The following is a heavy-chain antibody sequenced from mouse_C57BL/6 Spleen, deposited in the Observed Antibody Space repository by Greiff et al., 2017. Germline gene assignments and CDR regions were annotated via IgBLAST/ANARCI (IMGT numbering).Heavy chain of an antibody. Sequence: VQLQQSGAELVKPGASVKLSCTASGFNIKDYYMHWVKQRTEQGLEWIGRIDPDDGETKYAPKFQGKATITADTSSNTAYVQLSSLTSKDTDVYYCAVITTVVAPYWYFDVWGTGTTVTVSS. CDR2: IDPDDGET. D-gene: IGHD1-1*01. V-gene: IGHV14-2*01. CDR3: AVITTVVAPYWYFDV. CDR1: GFNIKDYY. J-gene: IGHJ1*03.